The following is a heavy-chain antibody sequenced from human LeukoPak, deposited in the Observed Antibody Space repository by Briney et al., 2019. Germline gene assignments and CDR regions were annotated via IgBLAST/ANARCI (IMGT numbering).Heavy chain of an antibody. V-gene: IGHV1-69*04. CDR2: IIPILGIA. J-gene: IGHJ4*02. Sequence: GSSVKVSCKASGGTFSSYGINWVRQAPGQGLEWMGRIIPILGIAIYAQKFQGRVTISADKSTSTAYMELSSLRFEDTAVYYCARSPLGTGSSDYWGQGTLVTVSS. CDR3: ARSPLGTGSSDY. CDR1: GGTFSSYG. D-gene: IGHD3-10*01.